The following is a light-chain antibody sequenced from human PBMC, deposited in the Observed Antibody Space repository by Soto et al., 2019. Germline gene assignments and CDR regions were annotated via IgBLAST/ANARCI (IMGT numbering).Light chain of an antibody. CDR2: EVI. J-gene: IGLJ1*01. V-gene: IGLV2-14*03. CDR1: SSDVGADDF. CDR3: SSYINSSTLV. Sequence: QSVLTQPASVSGSPGQSITISCTGTSSDVGADDFVSWYQQHPDKAPQLMIYEVIYRPSGVSNRFSGSKSVNTATLTISGLQAEDEGDYYCSSYINSSTLVFGTGTKLTVL.